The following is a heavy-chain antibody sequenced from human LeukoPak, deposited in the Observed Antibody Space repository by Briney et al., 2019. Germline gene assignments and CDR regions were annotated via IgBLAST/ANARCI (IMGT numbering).Heavy chain of an antibody. CDR2: IYYSGST. J-gene: IGHJ4*02. CDR3: ARSNLWFGEFYYFDY. D-gene: IGHD3-10*01. V-gene: IGHV4-59*01. Sequence: PSETLSLTCTVSGGSISSYYWSWIRQPPGKGLEWIGYIYYSGSTNYNPSLKSRVTISVDTSKNQFSLKLSSVTAADTAVYYCARSNLWFGEFYYFDYWGQGTLVTVSS. CDR1: GGSISSYY.